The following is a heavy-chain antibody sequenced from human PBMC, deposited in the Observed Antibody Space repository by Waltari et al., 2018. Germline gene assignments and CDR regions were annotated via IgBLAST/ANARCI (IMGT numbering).Heavy chain of an antibody. D-gene: IGHD6-13*01. CDR2: MSRDGYSR. CDR3: TRDTAGYDY. V-gene: IGHV3-74*01. CDR1: GFPFTNYW. J-gene: IGHJ4*02. Sequence: EVQLVESGGGLVQPGGSLRLSCAAPGFPFTNYWIHWVRQAQGKGLGWVSSMSRDGYSRNYADSVKSRFTSSRDNTNSAVYLQMNSLRAEDTALYYCTRDTAGYDYWGRGTLVTVS.